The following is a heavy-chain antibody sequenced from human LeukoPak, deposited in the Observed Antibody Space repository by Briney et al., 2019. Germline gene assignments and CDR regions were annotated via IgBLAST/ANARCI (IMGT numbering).Heavy chain of an antibody. CDR1: GGSISSNTYY. J-gene: IGHJ3*02. CDR2: IPYSGST. D-gene: IGHD4/OR15-4a*01. V-gene: IGHV4-39*07. Sequence: SETLSLTCTVSGGSISSNTYYWGWIRQPPGKGLEWIGSIPYSGSTYYNPSLKSRVTISVDTSKNQFSLKLSSVTAADMAVYYCARDSDGAYANAFDIWGQGTMVTVSS. CDR3: ARDSDGAYANAFDI.